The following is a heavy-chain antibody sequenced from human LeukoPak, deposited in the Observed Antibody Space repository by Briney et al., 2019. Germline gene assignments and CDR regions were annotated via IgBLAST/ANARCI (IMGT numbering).Heavy chain of an antibody. J-gene: IGHJ6*04. D-gene: IGHD3-10*01. Sequence: SETLSLTCTVSGGSVSSVTYYWNWIRQPPGKGLEWIAYISYNENTHNKPSLKSRLTISLDTSSNQYSLRLSFVTAADTAVYYSAREGSLVRGIFITRYGLDVWGRGTTVTVSS. V-gene: IGHV4-61*01. CDR1: GGSVSSVTYY. CDR2: ISYNENT. CDR3: AREGSLVRGIFITRYGLDV.